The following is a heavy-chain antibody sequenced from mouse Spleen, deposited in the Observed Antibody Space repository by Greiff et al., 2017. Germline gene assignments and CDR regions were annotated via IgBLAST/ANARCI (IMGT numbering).Heavy chain of an antibody. J-gene: IGHJ3*01. V-gene: IGHV5-6*01. D-gene: IGHD2-14*01. CDR3: ASLYYRYDGAY. CDR2: ISSGGSYT. Sequence: EVHLVESGGDLVKPGGSLKLSCAASGFTFSSYGMSWVRQTPDKRLEWVATISSGGSYTYYPDSVKGRFTISRDNAKNTLYLQMSSLKSEDTAMYYCASLYYRYDGAYWGQGTLVTVSA. CDR1: GFTFSSYG.